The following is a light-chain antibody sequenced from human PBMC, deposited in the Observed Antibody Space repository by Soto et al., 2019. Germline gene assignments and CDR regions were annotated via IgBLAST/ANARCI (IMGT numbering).Light chain of an antibody. Sequence: IQLAQSPSSLSASVGGRVTITCRASQGISSYLAWYQQKPGKAPKLLIYAASTLQSGVPSRFSGSGSGTDFTLTISSLEPEDFAVYYCQHRFNWPWTFGQGTKVDIK. CDR2: AAS. CDR3: QHRFNWPWT. J-gene: IGKJ1*01. CDR1: QGISSY. V-gene: IGKV1-9*01.